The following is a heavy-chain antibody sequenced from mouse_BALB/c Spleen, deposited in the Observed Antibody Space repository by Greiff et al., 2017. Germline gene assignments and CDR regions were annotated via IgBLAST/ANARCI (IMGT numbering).Heavy chain of an antibody. D-gene: IGHD1-1*01. Sequence: VKLVESGPGLVAPSQSLSITCTVSGFSLTSYGVSWVRQPPGKGLEWLGVIWGDVSTNYHSALISRLSISKDNSKSQVFLKLNSLQTDDTATYYCAKPAGSRRDYAMDYWGQGTSVTVSS. J-gene: IGHJ4*01. CDR2: IWGDVST. V-gene: IGHV2-3*01. CDR3: AKPAGSRRDYAMDY. CDR1: GFSLTSYG.